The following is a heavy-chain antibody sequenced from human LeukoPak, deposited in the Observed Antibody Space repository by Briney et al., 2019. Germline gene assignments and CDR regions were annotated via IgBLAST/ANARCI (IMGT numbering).Heavy chain of an antibody. D-gene: IGHD2-15*01. V-gene: IGHV3-33*06. CDR1: GFTFSSYG. J-gene: IGHJ3*02. CDR3: AKGVVAATGAFDI. CDR2: IWYDGSNK. Sequence: PGGSLRLSCAASGFTFSSYGMHWVRQAPGKWLEWVAVIWYDGSNKYYADSVKGRFTISRDNSKNTLYLQMNSLRAEDTAVYYCAKGVVAATGAFDIWGQGTMVTVSS.